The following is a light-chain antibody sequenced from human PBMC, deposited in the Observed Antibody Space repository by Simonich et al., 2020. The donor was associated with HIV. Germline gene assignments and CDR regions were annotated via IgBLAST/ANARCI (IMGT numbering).Light chain of an antibody. J-gene: IGLJ2*01. CDR3: SSYTGSNTVI. CDR1: SSDVGGYNS. CDR2: DVS. V-gene: IGLV2-14*03. Sequence: QSALTQPASVSGSPGQSITISCTGTSSDVGGYNSVSWYKQHPGNAPRLMIYDVSKRPSGVSNRFSGSKSGNTASLTISRLRAEDEADYYCSSYTGSNTVIFGGGTKLTVL.